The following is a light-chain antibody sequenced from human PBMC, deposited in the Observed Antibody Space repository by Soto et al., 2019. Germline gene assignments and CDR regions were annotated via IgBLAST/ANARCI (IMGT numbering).Light chain of an antibody. J-gene: IGLJ1*01. V-gene: IGLV1-40*01. CDR2: ANS. CDR1: SSNIGAGYD. CDR3: QSYDSSPSPYV. Sequence: QSVLTQPPSVSGAPGQRVTISCTGSSSNIGAGYDVHWYQQLPGTAPKLLIYANSNRPSGVPDRFSGSKSGTSASLAITGLQAEDEADYYCQSYDSSPSPYVFGTGTKVTVL.